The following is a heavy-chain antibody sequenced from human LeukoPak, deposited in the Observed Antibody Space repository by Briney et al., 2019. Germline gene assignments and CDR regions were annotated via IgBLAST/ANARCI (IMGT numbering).Heavy chain of an antibody. J-gene: IGHJ3*02. V-gene: IGHV5-51*01. D-gene: IGHD6-19*01. CDR3: ARGDGSGWGDDAFDI. CDR2: IHPGDSDT. CDR1: GYMFTNYW. Sequence: GESLKISCKGSGYMFTNYWIGWVRQMPGKGLEWMGIIHPGDSDTRYSPSLQGQVTISADKSISTAYLQWSSLQASDTAMYYCARGDGSGWGDDAFDIWGLGTMVTVSS.